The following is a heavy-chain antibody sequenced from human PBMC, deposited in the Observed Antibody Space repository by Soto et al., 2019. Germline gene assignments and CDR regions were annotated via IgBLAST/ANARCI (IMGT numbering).Heavy chain of an antibody. CDR2: IKSKTDGGTT. CDR1: GFTFSNAW. Sequence: PGGSLRLSCAASGFTFSNAWMNWVRQAPGKGLEWVGRIKSKTDGGTTDYAAPVKGRFTISRDDSKNTLYLQMNSLKTEDTAVYYCTTDDPNMTTVWAYYYYGMDVWGQGTTVTVSS. D-gene: IGHD4-4*01. CDR3: TTDDPNMTTVWAYYYYGMDV. J-gene: IGHJ6*02. V-gene: IGHV3-15*07.